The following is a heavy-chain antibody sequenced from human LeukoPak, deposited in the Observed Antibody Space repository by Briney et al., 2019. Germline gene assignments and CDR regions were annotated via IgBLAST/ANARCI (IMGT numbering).Heavy chain of an antibody. CDR1: GFTFSAYW. J-gene: IGHJ4*02. Sequence: RAGGSLRLSCAASGFTFSAYWMSWVRQAPGKGLEWVAHIKGDGSEKYSVDSVKGRFTISRDNAKSSLYLQMNSLRAEDTALYYCARGEFGYVYFDYWGQGSLVTVSS. CDR2: IKGDGSEK. V-gene: IGHV3-7*01. D-gene: IGHD2-8*01. CDR3: ARGEFGYVYFDY.